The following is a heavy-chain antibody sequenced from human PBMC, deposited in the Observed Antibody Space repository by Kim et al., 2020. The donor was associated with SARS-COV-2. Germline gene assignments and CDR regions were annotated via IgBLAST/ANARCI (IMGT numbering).Heavy chain of an antibody. J-gene: IGHJ6*01. Sequence: SVKGRYTTSRDDSKNVAYLQMNSLKTEDTAVYYCTRLTTVTNNYYYGMDVWGQGTTVTVSS. V-gene: IGHV3-73*01. D-gene: IGHD4-17*01. CDR3: TRLTTVTNNYYYGMDV.